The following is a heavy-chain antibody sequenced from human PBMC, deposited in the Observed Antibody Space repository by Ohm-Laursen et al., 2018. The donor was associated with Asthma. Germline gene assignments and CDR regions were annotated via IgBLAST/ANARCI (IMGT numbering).Heavy chain of an antibody. V-gene: IGHV3-21*01. J-gene: IGHJ4*02. CDR2: ISTASTFI. D-gene: IGHD6-6*01. CDR1: GYTFSRYS. Sequence: SLRLSCAASGYTFSRYSIHWVRQFPGKGLEWVASISTASTFIYYADSVRGRFTTSRDNAKNSVYLQMNSLRAEDTAVYYCARDGAESSIAARNFDYWGQGTLVTVSS. CDR3: ARDGAESSIAARNFDY.